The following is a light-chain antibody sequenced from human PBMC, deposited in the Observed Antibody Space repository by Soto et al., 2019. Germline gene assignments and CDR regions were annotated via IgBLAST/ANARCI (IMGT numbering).Light chain of an antibody. Sequence: QSELTSPASGAGSPVQSITISCTGTSSDVGGYNYVSWYQQHPGKAPKLMIYDVSDRPSGVSNRFSGSKSGNTASLTISGLQAEDEADYFCSSYTSSSTPFVFGTGTKVTVL. CDR1: SSDVGGYNY. V-gene: IGLV2-14*03. CDR3: SSYTSSSTPFV. CDR2: DVS. J-gene: IGLJ1*01.